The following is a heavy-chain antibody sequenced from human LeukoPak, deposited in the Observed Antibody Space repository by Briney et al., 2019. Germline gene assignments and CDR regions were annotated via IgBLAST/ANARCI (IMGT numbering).Heavy chain of an antibody. CDR3: ARTATDTGEFDY. Sequence: GGSLRLSCAASGFTFSSYSMNWVRQAPGKGLECVSSISSSSSIYYADSVKGRFTISRDDAKNSLYLQMNSLRAEDTAVYYCARTATDTGEFDYWGRGTLVTVSS. D-gene: IGHD6-13*01. CDR1: GFTFSSYS. CDR2: ISSSSSI. J-gene: IGHJ4*02. V-gene: IGHV3-21*01.